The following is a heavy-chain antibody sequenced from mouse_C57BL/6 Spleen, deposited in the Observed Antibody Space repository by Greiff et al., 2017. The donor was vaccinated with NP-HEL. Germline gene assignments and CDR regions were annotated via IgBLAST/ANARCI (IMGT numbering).Heavy chain of an antibody. CDR1: GYAFSSSW. CDR2: IYPGDGDT. D-gene: IGHD2-4*01. Sequence: VQLVESGPELVKPGASVKISCKASGYAFSSSWMNWVKQRPGKGLEWIGRIYPGDGDTNYNGKFKGKATLTADKSSSTAYMQLSSLTSEDSAVYFCARSGYDYAVEDYWGQGTSVTVSS. V-gene: IGHV1-82*01. CDR3: ARSGYDYAVEDY. J-gene: IGHJ4*01.